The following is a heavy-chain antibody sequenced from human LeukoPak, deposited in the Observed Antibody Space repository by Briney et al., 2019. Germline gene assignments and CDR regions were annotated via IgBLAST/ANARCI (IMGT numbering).Heavy chain of an antibody. D-gene: IGHD6-6*01. CDR2: ISWNSGTI. CDR3: AKDLAARPVQYFFDS. Sequence: GGSLRLSCAASGFTFDDYAMHWVRQAPGKGLEWVSGISWNSGTIGYPDSVKGRFTISRDNARKSLYLQMNSLRVEDTALYYCAKDLAARPVQYFFDSWGQGTLVTVSS. V-gene: IGHV3-9*01. J-gene: IGHJ4*02. CDR1: GFTFDDYA.